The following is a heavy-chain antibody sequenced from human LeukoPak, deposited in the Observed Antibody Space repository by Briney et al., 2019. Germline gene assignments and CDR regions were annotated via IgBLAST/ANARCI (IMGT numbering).Heavy chain of an antibody. CDR1: GFTFSSYS. V-gene: IGHV3-48*01. Sequence: GGSLRLSXAASGFTFSSYSMKWVRQAPGKGLEWVSYISSSSSIIYYADSVKGRFTVPRDNAKNSLYLQMNSLRAEDTAVYYCAGTDSGSYSRWFDYWGQGTLVTVSS. J-gene: IGHJ4*02. CDR3: AGTDSGSYSRWFDY. D-gene: IGHD1-26*01. CDR2: ISSSSSII.